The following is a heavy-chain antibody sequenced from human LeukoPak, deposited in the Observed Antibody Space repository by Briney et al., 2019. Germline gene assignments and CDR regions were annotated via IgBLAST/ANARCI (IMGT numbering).Heavy chain of an antibody. CDR3: ARRIAVAGTRGYYFDY. V-gene: IGHV4-39*01. CDR2: IYYSGST. CDR1: GGSISSSSYY. D-gene: IGHD6-19*01. Sequence: SETLSLTCTVSGGSISSSSYYWGWIRQPPGKGLEWIGSIYYSGSTYYNPSLKSRVTISVDTSKNQFSLRLGSVTAADTAVYYCARRIAVAGTRGYYFDYWGQGTLVTVSS. J-gene: IGHJ4*02.